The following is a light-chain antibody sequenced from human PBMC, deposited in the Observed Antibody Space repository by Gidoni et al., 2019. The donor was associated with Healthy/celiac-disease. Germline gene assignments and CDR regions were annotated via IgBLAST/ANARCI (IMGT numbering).Light chain of an antibody. CDR3: QQRSNWPMYT. V-gene: IGKV3-11*01. CDR2: DAS. Sequence: EIVLTQSPATLSLSPGERATLSCRASQSVSSLAWYQQKPGQAPRLLIYDASNRATGIPARFSGSGSGTDFTLTISSLEPEDFAVYYCQQRSNWPMYTFXQXTKLEIK. CDR1: QSVSS. J-gene: IGKJ2*01.